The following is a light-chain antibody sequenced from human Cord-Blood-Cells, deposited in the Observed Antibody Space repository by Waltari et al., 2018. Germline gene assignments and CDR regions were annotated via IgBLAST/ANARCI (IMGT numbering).Light chain of an antibody. V-gene: IGKV1-12*01. CDR1: QGISSW. J-gene: IGKJ1*01. CDR3: QQANSFPWT. Sequence: DIQMTQSPSSVSASVGDRVTITCRESQGISSWLDWYQQKPGKAPKLLIYAASSLQSGVPSRFSGSGSGTDFTLTISSLQPEDFATYYCQQANSFPWTFGQGTKVEIK. CDR2: AAS.